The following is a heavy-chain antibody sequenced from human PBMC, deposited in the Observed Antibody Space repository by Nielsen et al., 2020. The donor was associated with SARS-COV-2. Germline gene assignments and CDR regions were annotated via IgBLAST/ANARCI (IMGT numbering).Heavy chain of an antibody. J-gene: IGHJ4*02. Sequence: GESLKISCAASGFTFSSYAMSWVRQAPGRGLEWVANIEDDGSEKYYVDSVKGRFTISRDNAQKSVYLQMSSLRADDTAVYYCARDTWASGRALFDNWGQGTLVTVSS. D-gene: IGHD3-10*01. V-gene: IGHV3-7*03. CDR3: ARDTWASGRALFDN. CDR2: IEDDGSEK. CDR1: GFTFSSYA.